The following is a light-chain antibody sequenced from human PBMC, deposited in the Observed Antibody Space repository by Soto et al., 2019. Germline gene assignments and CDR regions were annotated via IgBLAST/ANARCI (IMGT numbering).Light chain of an antibody. Sequence: DIQMTQSPSTLSASVGDRVTITCRASQTISTWVAWYQHKPGKAPKLLIYKATSLESGVPSRFSGSGSGTEFTLTINGLQPDDFASYCCQQYNTYFSLTFGGGTKVDIK. CDR3: QQYNTYFSLT. CDR1: QTISTW. J-gene: IGKJ4*01. CDR2: KAT. V-gene: IGKV1-5*03.